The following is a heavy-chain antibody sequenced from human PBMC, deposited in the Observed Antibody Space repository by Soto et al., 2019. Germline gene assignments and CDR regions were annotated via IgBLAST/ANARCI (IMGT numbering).Heavy chain of an antibody. V-gene: IGHV3-23*01. Sequence: GGSLRLSCAASGFTFSSYAMSWVRQAPGKGLEWVSAISGSGGSTYYADSVKGRFTISRDNSKNTLYLQMNSLRAEDTAVYYCAKFRVATIRGFWLFDFWGRGSLVTGSS. CDR1: GFTFSSYA. D-gene: IGHD5-12*01. CDR3: AKFRVATIRGFWLFDF. J-gene: IGHJ2*01. CDR2: ISGSGGST.